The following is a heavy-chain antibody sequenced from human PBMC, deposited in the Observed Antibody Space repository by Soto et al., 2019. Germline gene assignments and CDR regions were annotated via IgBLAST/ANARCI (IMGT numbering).Heavy chain of an antibody. Sequence: QLQLQESGPGLVKPSETLSLTCTVSGGSITSSSYYWGWIRQPPGKGLEWIGRIYYSGSTYYNPSLKSRVTISVDTSKNQFSLKLSSVTAADTAVYYCARHEYYDSSGYYPNWFDPWGQGTLVTVSS. D-gene: IGHD3-22*01. CDR2: IYYSGST. J-gene: IGHJ5*02. CDR3: ARHEYYDSSGYYPNWFDP. CDR1: GGSITSSSYY. V-gene: IGHV4-39*01.